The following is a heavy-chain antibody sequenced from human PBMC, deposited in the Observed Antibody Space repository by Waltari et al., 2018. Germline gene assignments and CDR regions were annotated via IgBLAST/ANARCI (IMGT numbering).Heavy chain of an antibody. CDR3: ARVGDDFWSGYFDY. J-gene: IGHJ4*02. V-gene: IGHV1-18*04. D-gene: IGHD3-3*01. Sequence: QVQLVQSGAEVKKPGASVKVSCKASGYTFTSYGINWVRQAPGQGLGWMGWNRAYNGYTNYAQKVQGRVTMTTDTSTSTAYMELRSLRSDDTAVYYCARVGDDFWSGYFDYWGQGTLVTVSS. CDR2: NRAYNGYT. CDR1: GYTFTSYG.